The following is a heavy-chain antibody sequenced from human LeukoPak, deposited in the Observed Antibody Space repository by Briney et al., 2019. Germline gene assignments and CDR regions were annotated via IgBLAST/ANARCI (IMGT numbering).Heavy chain of an antibody. CDR1: GGTISSYY. CDR2: IYYSGRT. Sequence: PSETLSLSCTVSGGTISSYYWSWIRQPPVKGLEWIGYIYYSGRTNYNPSLKSRVTMSVDTSKNQISLKLSSVTAADTAVYYCARLSDAALAGGYYFDYWGQGTLVTVSS. CDR3: ARLSDAALAGGYYFDY. V-gene: IGHV4-59*08. D-gene: IGHD5-18*01. J-gene: IGHJ4*02.